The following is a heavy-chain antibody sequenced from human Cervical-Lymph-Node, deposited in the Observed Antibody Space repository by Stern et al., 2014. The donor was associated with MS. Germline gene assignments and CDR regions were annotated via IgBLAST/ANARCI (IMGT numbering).Heavy chain of an antibody. V-gene: IGHV1-8*01. CDR2: MNPNRGNT. Sequence: VQLVESGAEVKKPGASVKVSCKASGYTFTSYDINWVRQATGQGLEWMGWMNPNRGNTGYAKKFQGRVTMTRNTSISTAYMELSSLRSEDTAVYYCARDSYSSSSGLYSLLSFLGPGTTVTVSS. CDR3: ARDSYSSSSGLYSLLSF. D-gene: IGHD6-6*01. CDR1: GYTFTSYD. J-gene: IGHJ6*02.